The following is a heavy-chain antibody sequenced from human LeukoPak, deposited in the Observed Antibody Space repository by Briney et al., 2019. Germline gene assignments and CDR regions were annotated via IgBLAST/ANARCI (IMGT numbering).Heavy chain of an antibody. CDR2: IYSGGGTTK. CDR1: GLTFRNYG. J-gene: IGHJ2*01. CDR3: VVILVPGGVWHFDL. Sequence: GTPLRLFCVASGLTFRNYGFHWVRQAPGKGLEWVAIIYSGGGTTKYYAESVKDRFTITRDDSRDTLYLQMNSLRAEDTAVYYCVVILVPGGVWHFDLWGRGTLVTVSS. D-gene: IGHD2-2*01. V-gene: IGHV3-33*03.